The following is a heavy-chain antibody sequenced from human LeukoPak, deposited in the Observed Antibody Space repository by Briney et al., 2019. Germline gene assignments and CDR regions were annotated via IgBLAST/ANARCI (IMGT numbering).Heavy chain of an antibody. CDR3: ARDPHLDYEGIDV. CDR1: GYTFTSYG. J-gene: IGHJ6*02. CDR2: ISAYNGNT. Sequence: ASVKVSFKSSGYTFTSYGSNWVRQARGQGLEWMGWISAYNGNTNYAQKLQGRVIITTDTSTSTAYMELRSLRSDDTAVYYCARDPHLDYEGIDVWGQGTTVTVSS. V-gene: IGHV1-18*01.